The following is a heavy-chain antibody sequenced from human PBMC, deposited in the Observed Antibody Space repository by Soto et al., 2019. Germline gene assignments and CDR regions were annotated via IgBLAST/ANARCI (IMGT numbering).Heavy chain of an antibody. J-gene: IGHJ6*02. CDR1: GFTFSDHY. Sequence: XGSLTLSCAASGFTFSDHYIDWVRQAPGKGLEWVGRTRNKPNSYTTEYAASVKGRFTISRDDSKNSLYLQMNSLITEDTAVYYCASGNISYYYYYGMDAWGQGTTVTVSS. CDR3: ASGNISYYYYYGMDA. D-gene: IGHD5-18*01. CDR2: TRNKPNSYTT. V-gene: IGHV3-72*01.